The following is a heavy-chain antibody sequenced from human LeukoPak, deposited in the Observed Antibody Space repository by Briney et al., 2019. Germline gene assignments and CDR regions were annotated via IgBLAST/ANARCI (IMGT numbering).Heavy chain of an antibody. Sequence: ASVNVPCEVSGYTFPVYYMHWARQASGQGFEWMGWLSSNRGDTKYAQKLEGRVTMTRDMSISTAPMEVCRLRSGDTAVYYCVRDHGSSRSCYYYYGMDVWGPGTTVTVSS. D-gene: IGHD2-2*01. V-gene: IGHV1-2*02. CDR1: GYTFPVYY. CDR3: VRDHGSSRSCYYYYGMDV. CDR2: LSSNRGDT. J-gene: IGHJ6*02.